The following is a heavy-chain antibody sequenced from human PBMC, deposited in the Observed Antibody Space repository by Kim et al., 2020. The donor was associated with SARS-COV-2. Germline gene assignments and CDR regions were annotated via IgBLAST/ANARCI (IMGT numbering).Heavy chain of an antibody. J-gene: IGHJ4*02. D-gene: IGHD4-17*01. V-gene: IGHV4-31*03. Sequence: SETLSLTCTVSGGSISSGGYYWSWIRQHPGKGLEWIGYIYYSGSTYYNPSLKSRVTISVDTSKNQFSLKLSSVTAADTAVYYCARSRERYGGHEPSFDYWGQGTLVTVSS. CDR1: GGSISSGGYY. CDR3: ARSRERYGGHEPSFDY. CDR2: IYYSGST.